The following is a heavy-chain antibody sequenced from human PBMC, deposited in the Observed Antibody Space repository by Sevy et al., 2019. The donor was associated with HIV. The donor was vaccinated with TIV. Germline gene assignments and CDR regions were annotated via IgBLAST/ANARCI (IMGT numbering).Heavy chain of an antibody. Sequence: WGSLRLSCAASGLAFSSYAMHWVRQAPDKGLEWVAVISYDGSNQDYADSVKGRFTISRDNSKNTLYLQMNSLRVEDTAVYYCARFPPERAFDIWGQGTMVTVSS. J-gene: IGHJ3*02. CDR1: GLAFSSYA. CDR3: ARFPPERAFDI. V-gene: IGHV3-30*04. CDR2: ISYDGSNQ.